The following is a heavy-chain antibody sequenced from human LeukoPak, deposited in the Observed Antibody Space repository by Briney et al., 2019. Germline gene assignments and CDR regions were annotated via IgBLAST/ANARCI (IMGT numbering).Heavy chain of an antibody. D-gene: IGHD4-17*01. CDR2: IYTSGST. Sequence: PSETLSLTCTVPGGSISSYYWSWIRQPAGKGLQWIGRIYTSGSTNYNPSLKSRVAMSVDTSKNQFSLKPSSVTAADTAVYYCARDYGDYPYYFDYWGQGTLVTVSS. J-gene: IGHJ4*02. CDR1: GGSISSYY. CDR3: ARDYGDYPYYFDY. V-gene: IGHV4-4*07.